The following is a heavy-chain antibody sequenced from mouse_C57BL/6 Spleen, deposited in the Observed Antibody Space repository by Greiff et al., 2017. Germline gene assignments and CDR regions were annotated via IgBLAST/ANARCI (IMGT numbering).Heavy chain of an antibody. V-gene: IGHV1-15*01. Sequence: QVQLQQSGAELVRPGASVTLSCKASGYTFTDYEMHWVKQTPVHGLEWIGAIDPETGGTAYNQKFKGKAILTADKSSSTAYMELRSLTSEDSAVYHCTRDYYGSSSYFDYWGQGTTLTVSS. CDR1: GYTFTDYE. J-gene: IGHJ2*01. CDR3: TRDYYGSSSYFDY. D-gene: IGHD1-1*01. CDR2: IDPETGGT.